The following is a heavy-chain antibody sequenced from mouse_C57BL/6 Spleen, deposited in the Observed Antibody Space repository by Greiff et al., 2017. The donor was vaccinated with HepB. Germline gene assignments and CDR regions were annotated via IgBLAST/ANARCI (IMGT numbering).Heavy chain of an antibody. CDR3: ARRDDYDED. J-gene: IGHJ2*01. D-gene: IGHD2-4*01. CDR1: GYAFSSSW. CDR2: IYPGDGDT. Sequence: QVQLKESGPELVKPGASVKISCKASGYAFSSSWMNWVKQRPGKGLEWIGRIYPGDGDTNYNGKFKGKATLTADKSSSTAYMQLSSLTSEDSAVYFCARRDDYDEDWGQGTTLTVSS. V-gene: IGHV1-82*01.